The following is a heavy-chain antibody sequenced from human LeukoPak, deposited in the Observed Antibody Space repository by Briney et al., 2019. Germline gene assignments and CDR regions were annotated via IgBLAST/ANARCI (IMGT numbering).Heavy chain of an antibody. Sequence: PGGSLRLSCAASGFTFSSYAMSWVRQAPGKGLKWVSVISGSGGTTYHADSVKGRFTISRDNSKNTLYLQMNSLRAEDTAVYYCAKRTNEGLRYFDSWGQGTLVTVSS. V-gene: IGHV3-23*01. J-gene: IGHJ4*02. CDR3: AKRTNEGLRYFDS. CDR1: GFTFSSYA. D-gene: IGHD3-16*01. CDR2: ISGSGGTT.